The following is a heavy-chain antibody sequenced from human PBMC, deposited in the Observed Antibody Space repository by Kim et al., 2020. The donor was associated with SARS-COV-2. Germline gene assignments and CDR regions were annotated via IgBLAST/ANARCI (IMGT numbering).Heavy chain of an antibody. D-gene: IGHD2-21*01. V-gene: IGHV3-20*01. CDR1: GFNFNDYG. J-gene: IGHJ4*02. CDR2: IKRNGDST. CDR3: ARGLMGGAIDF. Sequence: GGSLRLSCAVSGFNFNDYGMSWVRQAPGKGLEWVAVIKRNGDSTGYADSVKGRFTISRDNAKNSLYLQMNSLRAEDTALYHCARGLMGGAIDFWGQEILVTVSS.